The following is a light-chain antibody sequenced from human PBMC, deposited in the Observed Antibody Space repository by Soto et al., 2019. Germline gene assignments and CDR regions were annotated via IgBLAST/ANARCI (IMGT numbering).Light chain of an antibody. CDR3: QQSYSTPPT. CDR1: QSINSY. V-gene: IGKV1-39*01. CDR2: AAS. Sequence: VQMTQSPSSLSASVGDSVTITCRASQSINSYLNWYQQKPGKAPKLLIYAASSLQSGVPSRFSGSGSGTDFTLTISSLQPEDFATYYCQQSYSTPPTFGQGTKVDIK. J-gene: IGKJ1*01.